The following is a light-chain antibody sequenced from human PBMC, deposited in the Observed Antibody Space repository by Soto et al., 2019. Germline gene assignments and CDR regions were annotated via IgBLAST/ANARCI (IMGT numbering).Light chain of an antibody. Sequence: DIQMTQSPTTLSASVGDRVTITCRVSQTISTLLAWYQQKPGKAPKLLIYDVSSLQSGVPLRFSGSGSGTEFTLTISSLQPDDFATYYCQQYINDWAFGQGTKVDIK. CDR3: QQYINDWA. V-gene: IGKV1-5*01. CDR1: QTISTL. J-gene: IGKJ1*01. CDR2: DVS.